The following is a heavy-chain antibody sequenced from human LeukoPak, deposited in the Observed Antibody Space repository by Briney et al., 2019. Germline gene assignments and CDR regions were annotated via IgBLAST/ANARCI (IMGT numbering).Heavy chain of an antibody. D-gene: IGHD3-16*01. CDR1: GFSLSTSAMC. CDR2: IVWDVVK. J-gene: IGHJ3*02. CDR3: ARIRVGGVTHVFDI. Sequence: SGPALVKPTQILTLTCTFSGFSLSTSAMCVSWIRQPPGKALEWLARIVWDVVKYYSTSLKPRLTISKDTSKNKLVLKLPTMAPVDTATFYCARIRVGGVTHVFDIGAKGKMVTVSS. V-gene: IGHV2-70*11.